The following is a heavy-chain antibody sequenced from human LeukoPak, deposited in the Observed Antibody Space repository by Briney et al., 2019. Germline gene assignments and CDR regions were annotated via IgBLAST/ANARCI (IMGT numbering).Heavy chain of an antibody. CDR2: ITATSSST. Sequence: PGGSLRLSCAASGFTFSSYGMSWVRQAPGKGLEWVSAITATSSSTHDADSVQGRFTISRDNSKNTLYLQMNSLRAEDTAVYYCARVPGIAAAGYAFDIWGQGTMVTVSS. J-gene: IGHJ3*02. CDR1: GFTFSSYG. D-gene: IGHD6-13*01. CDR3: ARVPGIAAAGYAFDI. V-gene: IGHV3-23*01.